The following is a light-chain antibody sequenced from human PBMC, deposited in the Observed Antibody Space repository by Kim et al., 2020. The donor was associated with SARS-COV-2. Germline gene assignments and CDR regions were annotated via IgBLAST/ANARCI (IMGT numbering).Light chain of an antibody. CDR2: YDS. CDR1: SIGSKS. Sequence: PGKTARITCGGSSIGSKSVLCYRQEPGQAPVVVMYYDSDRPSGIPERFSGANSGNTATPTLSRVEAGDEADYYCQVWDSGSDHVLFGGGTQLTVL. CDR3: QVWDSGSDHVL. J-gene: IGLJ2*01. V-gene: IGLV3-21*04.